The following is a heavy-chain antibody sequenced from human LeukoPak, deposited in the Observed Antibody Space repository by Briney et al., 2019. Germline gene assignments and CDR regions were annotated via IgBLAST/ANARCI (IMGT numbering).Heavy chain of an antibody. Sequence: SETLSLTCTVSGGSISSSSYYWGWIRQPPGKGLEWIGSIYYSGSTYYNPSLKSRVTISVDTSKNQFSLKLSSVTAADTAVYYCARHAGPGYIKGNHLNWFDPWGQGTLVTVSS. V-gene: IGHV4-39*01. D-gene: IGHD5-18*01. CDR1: GGSISSSSYY. CDR2: IYYSGST. J-gene: IGHJ5*02. CDR3: ARHAGPGYIKGNHLNWFDP.